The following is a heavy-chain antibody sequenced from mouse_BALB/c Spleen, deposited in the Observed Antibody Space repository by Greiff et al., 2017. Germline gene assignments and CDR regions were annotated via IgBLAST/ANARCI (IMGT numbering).Heavy chain of an antibody. D-gene: IGHD1-1*01. Sequence: EVQGVESGGDLVKPGGSLKLSCAASGFTFSSYGMSWVRQTPDKRLEWVATISSGGSYTYYPDSVKGRFTISRDNAKNTLYLQMSSLKSEDTAMYYCARHLTGSSYFDYWGQGTTLTVSS. CDR2: ISSGGSYT. J-gene: IGHJ2*01. V-gene: IGHV5-6*01. CDR3: ARHLTGSSYFDY. CDR1: GFTFSSYG.